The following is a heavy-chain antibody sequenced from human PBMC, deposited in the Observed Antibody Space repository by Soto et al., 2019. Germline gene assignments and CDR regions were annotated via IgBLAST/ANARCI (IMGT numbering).Heavy chain of an antibody. Sequence: SETLSLTCTVSGGSISSGGYYWSWIRQHPGKGLEWIGYIYYSGSTYYNPSLKSRVTISVDTSKNQFSLKLSSVTAADTAVYYCARVGRPGILRFFDYWGQGTLVTVSS. CDR1: GGSISSGGYY. J-gene: IGHJ4*02. D-gene: IGHD3-3*01. V-gene: IGHV4-31*03. CDR3: ARVGRPGILRFFDY. CDR2: IYYSGST.